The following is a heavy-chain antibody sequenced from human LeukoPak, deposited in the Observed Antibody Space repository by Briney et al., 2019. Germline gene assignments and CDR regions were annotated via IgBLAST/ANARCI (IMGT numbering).Heavy chain of an antibody. CDR3: ARERDDSGSDY. D-gene: IGHD1-26*01. CDR1: GFTFSSYG. V-gene: IGHV3-66*01. J-gene: IGHJ4*02. Sequence: PGGSLRLSCAASGFTFSSYGMHWVRQAPGKGLEWVSVIYSGGSTYYADSVKGRFTISRDNSKNTLYLQMNSLRAEDTAVYYCARERDDSGSDYWGQGTLVTVSS. CDR2: IYSGGST.